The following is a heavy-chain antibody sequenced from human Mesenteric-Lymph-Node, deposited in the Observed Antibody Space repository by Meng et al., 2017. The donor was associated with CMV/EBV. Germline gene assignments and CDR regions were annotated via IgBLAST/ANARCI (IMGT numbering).Heavy chain of an antibody. CDR2: INHSGST. Sequence: AVCGGSCSGYYWSWIRQPPGKGLEWIGEINHSGSTNYNPSLKSRVTISVDTSKNQFSLKLSSVTAADTAVYYCARSHRYGSGSPPFYWGQGTLVTAPQ. D-gene: IGHD3-10*01. CDR3: ARSHRYGSGSPPFY. V-gene: IGHV4-34*01. CDR1: GGSCSGYY. J-gene: IGHJ4*02.